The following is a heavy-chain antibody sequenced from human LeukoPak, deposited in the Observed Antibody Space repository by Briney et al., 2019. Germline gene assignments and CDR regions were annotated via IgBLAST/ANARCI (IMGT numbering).Heavy chain of an antibody. V-gene: IGHV3-48*03. CDR1: GFTFRNHE. J-gene: IGHJ4*02. CDR2: ISSSGSPI. CDR3: ARSFDF. Sequence: GGSLRLSCAASGFTFRNHEMNWVCQAPGKGLEWVSHISSSGSPIYYADSVRGRFTISRDNAKNSLYLQMNSLRAEDTAVYYCARSFDFWGQGNLVTVSS.